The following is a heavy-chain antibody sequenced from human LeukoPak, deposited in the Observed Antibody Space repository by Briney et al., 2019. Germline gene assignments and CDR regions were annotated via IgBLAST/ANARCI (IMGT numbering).Heavy chain of an antibody. D-gene: IGHD3-22*01. V-gene: IGHV3-7*05. CDR2: ITQDDSGK. CDR1: GFTFSNYW. Sequence: AGGSLRLSCAASGFTFSNYWMSWVRQAAGKGLEWVATITQDDSGKYYVDSVKGRFTISRDNAKNSLYLQMNSLRAEDTAVYYCARRYYYDGHYYFDYWGEGTLVTVSS. CDR3: ARRYYYDGHYYFDY. J-gene: IGHJ4*02.